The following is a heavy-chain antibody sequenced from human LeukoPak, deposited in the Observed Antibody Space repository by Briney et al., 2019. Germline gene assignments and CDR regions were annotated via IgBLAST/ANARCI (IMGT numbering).Heavy chain of an antibody. CDR2: IYYSGST. Sequence: SETLSLTRTVSGGSISSYYWSWIRQPPGKGLEWIGYIYYSGSTNYNPSLKSRVTISVDTSKNQFSLKLSSVTAADTAVYYCARGLYYDFWSGINWFDPWGQGTLVTVSS. CDR3: ARGLYYDFWSGINWFDP. D-gene: IGHD3-3*01. CDR1: GGSISSYY. J-gene: IGHJ5*02. V-gene: IGHV4-59*01.